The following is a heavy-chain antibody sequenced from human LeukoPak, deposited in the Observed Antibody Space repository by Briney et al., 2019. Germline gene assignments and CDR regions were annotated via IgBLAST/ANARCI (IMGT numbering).Heavy chain of an antibody. J-gene: IGHJ6*02. CDR2: INHSGST. Sequence: TSETLSLTCAVYGGSFSGYYWSWIRQPPGKGLEWIGEINHSGSTNYNPSLKSRVTISVDTSKNQFSLKLSSVTAADTAAYYCARFGYCSSTSCHPNYGMDVWGQGTTVTVSS. D-gene: IGHD2-2*01. V-gene: IGHV4-34*01. CDR3: ARFGYCSSTSCHPNYGMDV. CDR1: GGSFSGYY.